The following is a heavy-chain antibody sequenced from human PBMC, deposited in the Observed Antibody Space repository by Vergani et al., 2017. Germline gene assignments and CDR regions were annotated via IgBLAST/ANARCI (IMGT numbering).Heavy chain of an antibody. Sequence: EVMLVQSGAEVKKPGEPLKISCKYSESSFISNEIAWVRQMSGKGLQWMGNINPIDSKIAYSPSFQGQAIMSLDKSITTAYLQWRSLKASDTAIYYCTRHVPCGDSACLHFDHWGQGTQVTVSS. J-gene: IGHJ4*02. CDR3: TRHVPCGDSACLHFDH. D-gene: IGHD2-21*01. V-gene: IGHV5-51*01. CDR2: INPIDSKI. CDR1: ESSFISNE.